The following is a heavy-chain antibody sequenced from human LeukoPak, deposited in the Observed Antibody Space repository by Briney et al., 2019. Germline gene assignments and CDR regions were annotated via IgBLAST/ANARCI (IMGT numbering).Heavy chain of an antibody. V-gene: IGHV3-23*01. CDR3: ARRVGGTPDY. J-gene: IGHJ4*02. CDR2: IGGDGRGT. CDR1: GFTFSNYA. D-gene: IGHD6-19*01. Sequence: GGSLRLSCAASGFTFSNYAMTWVRQAPGKGLEWVSAIGGDGRGTDYADSGKGRFTISRDNSQDTLYPQMNSLRAGDTALYYCARRVGGTPDYWGLGTLVTVSS.